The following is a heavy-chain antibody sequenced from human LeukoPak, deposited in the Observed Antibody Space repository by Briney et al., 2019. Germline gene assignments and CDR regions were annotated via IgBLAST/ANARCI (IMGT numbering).Heavy chain of an antibody. CDR1: GGTFSSYA. D-gene: IGHD2-15*01. CDR2: IIPIFGTA. J-gene: IGHJ4*02. V-gene: IGHV1-69*13. Sequence: SVKVSCKASGGTFSSYAISWVRQAPGQGLEWMGGIIPIFGTANYAQKFQGRVTITADESTSTAYMELSSLRSEDTAVYYCARAPRWELPFDYWGQGTLVAVSS. CDR3: ARAPRWELPFDY.